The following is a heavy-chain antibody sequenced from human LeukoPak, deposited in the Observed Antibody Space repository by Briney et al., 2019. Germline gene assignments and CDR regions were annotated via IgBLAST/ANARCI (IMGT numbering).Heavy chain of an antibody. CDR1: GGSISSSSYY. Sequence: SDTLSLTCTVSGGSISSSSYYWGWLRQPPGTGLEWFGSIYSSGSTYYNPSLKSRVTISVDTSKNQFSLRLSSVTAADTAVYYCARQVGWLRDGDFDYWGQGTLVTVSS. V-gene: IGHV4-39*01. D-gene: IGHD6-19*01. CDR3: ARQVGWLRDGDFDY. J-gene: IGHJ4*02. CDR2: IYSSGST.